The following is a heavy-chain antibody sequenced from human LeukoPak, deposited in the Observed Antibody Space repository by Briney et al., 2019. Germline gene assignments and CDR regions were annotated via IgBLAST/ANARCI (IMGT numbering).Heavy chain of an antibody. Sequence: PSKTLSLTCTVSGGSISTSSSYYWGWIRQPPGKGLEWIGTIYYDGSTYYNPSLKSRVTIFVDTSKNQFSLKLSSVTAADTAVYYCARGARIFGVVVRRASWFDPWGQGTLVTVSS. CDR2: IYYDGST. CDR3: ARGARIFGVVVRRASWFDP. V-gene: IGHV4-39*01. J-gene: IGHJ5*02. CDR1: GGSISTSSSYY. D-gene: IGHD3-3*02.